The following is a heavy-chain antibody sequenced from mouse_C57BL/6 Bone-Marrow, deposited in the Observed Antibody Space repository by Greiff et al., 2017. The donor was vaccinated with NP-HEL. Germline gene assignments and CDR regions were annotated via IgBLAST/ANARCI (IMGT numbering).Heavy chain of an antibody. Sequence: EVKVVESGGGLVQSGRSLRLSCATSGFTFSDFYMEWVRQAPGKGLEWIAASRNKANDYTTEYSASVKGRFIVSRDTSQSILYLQMSDLRAVDTAIYYCARDNWDWYFDVWGTGTTVTVSS. J-gene: IGHJ1*03. CDR2: SRNKANDYTT. CDR3: ARDNWDWYFDV. D-gene: IGHD4-1*01. V-gene: IGHV7-1*01. CDR1: GFTFSDFY.